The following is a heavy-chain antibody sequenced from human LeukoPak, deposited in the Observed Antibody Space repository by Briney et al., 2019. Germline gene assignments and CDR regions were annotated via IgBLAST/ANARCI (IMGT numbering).Heavy chain of an antibody. D-gene: IGHD3-10*01. CDR1: GGSISSYY. Sequence: SETLSLTCTVSGGSISSYYWSWIRQPPGKGLEWIGYIYYSGSTNYKPSLKSRVAISVDTSKNQFSLKLSSVTAADTAVYYCARGGYYGSGRRHNYYYYYMDVWGKGTTVTISS. CDR3: ARGGYYGSGRRHNYYYYYMDV. V-gene: IGHV4-59*01. CDR2: IYYSGST. J-gene: IGHJ6*03.